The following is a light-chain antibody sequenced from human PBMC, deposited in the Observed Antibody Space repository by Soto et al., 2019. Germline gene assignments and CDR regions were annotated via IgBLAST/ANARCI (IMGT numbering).Light chain of an antibody. CDR3: QKYDHY. V-gene: IGKV1-5*01. CDR1: QNIYNW. CDR2: DAS. Sequence: DIQMTQSPSTLSASVGDRVTITCRASQNIYNWLAWYQQKPVKAPKLLIYDASSLESGVPSRFSGSGSGTDFTLTISSLQPDDFANYFCQKYDHYFGGGTNVEIK. J-gene: IGKJ4*01.